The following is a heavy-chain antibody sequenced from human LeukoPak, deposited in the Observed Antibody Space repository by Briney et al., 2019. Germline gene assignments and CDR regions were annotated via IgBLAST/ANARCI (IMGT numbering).Heavy chain of an antibody. CDR1: GFTVSSNY. CDR2: ISGSGGST. Sequence: GGSLRLSCAASGFTVSSNYMSWVRQAPGKGLEWVSDISGSGGSTYYADSVKGRFTISRDNSKNTLYLQMNSLRAEDTAIYYCAKDLGAAAAGTVYWGQGTLVTVSS. CDR3: AKDLGAAAAGTVY. J-gene: IGHJ4*02. V-gene: IGHV3-23*01. D-gene: IGHD6-13*01.